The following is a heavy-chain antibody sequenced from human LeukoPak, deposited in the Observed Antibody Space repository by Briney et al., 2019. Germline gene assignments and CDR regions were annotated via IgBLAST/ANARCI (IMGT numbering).Heavy chain of an antibody. V-gene: IGHV3-9*01. CDR3: ARGRLEWLLPFDY. Sequence: GGSLRLSCAASGFTFDDYAMHWVRQAPGKGLEWVSGISWNSGNIGYADSVKGRFTISRDNAKNSLYLQMNSLRAEDTAVYYCARGRLEWLLPFDYWGQGTLVTVSS. CDR2: ISWNSGNI. D-gene: IGHD3-3*01. CDR1: GFTFDDYA. J-gene: IGHJ4*02.